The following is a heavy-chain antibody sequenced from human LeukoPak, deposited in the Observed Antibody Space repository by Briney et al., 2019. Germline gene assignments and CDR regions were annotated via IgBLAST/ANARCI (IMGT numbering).Heavy chain of an antibody. V-gene: IGHV3-23*01. CDR1: GFSLSSYA. D-gene: IGHD3-16*01. CDR2: ISSTDAGT. J-gene: IGHJ4*02. Sequence: GGSLRLSCAASGFSLSSYAMSWVRQAPGKGLEWVSAISSTDAGTYHADSVRGRFTISRDSSKNTLYLQMNSLRDEDTAVYYCGRGGIMITFGGVTDWGQGTLVTVSS. CDR3: GRGGIMITFGGVTD.